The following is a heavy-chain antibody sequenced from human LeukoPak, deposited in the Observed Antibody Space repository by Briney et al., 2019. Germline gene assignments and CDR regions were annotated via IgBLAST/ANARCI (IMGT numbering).Heavy chain of an antibody. D-gene: IGHD1-26*01. CDR2: IYYSGST. V-gene: IGHV4-59*12. CDR3: AGWGYYGKGVDY. CDR1: GGSISSYY. J-gene: IGHJ4*02. Sequence: KASETLSLTCTVSGGSISSYYWSWIRQPPGKGLEWIGYIYYSGSTNYNPSLKSRVTISVDTSKNQFSLKLSSVTAADTAVYYCAGWGYYGKGVDYWGQGTLVTVSS.